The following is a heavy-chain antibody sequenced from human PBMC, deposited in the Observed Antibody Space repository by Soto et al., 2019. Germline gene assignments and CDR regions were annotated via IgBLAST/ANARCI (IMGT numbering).Heavy chain of an antibody. Sequence: SETLSLTCTVSGGSISSYFWSWVRQPPGKGLEWIGYIYYSGSTNYNPSLKSRVTISVDTSKDQFSLKLSSVTAADTAVYYCVSESTVTDAFDIWGQGTMVTVSS. D-gene: IGHD4-17*01. CDR3: VSESTVTDAFDI. CDR2: IYYSGST. J-gene: IGHJ3*02. V-gene: IGHV4-59*01. CDR1: GGSISSYF.